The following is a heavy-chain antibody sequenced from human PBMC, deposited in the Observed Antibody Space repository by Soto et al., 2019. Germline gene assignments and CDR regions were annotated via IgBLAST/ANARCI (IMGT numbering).Heavy chain of an antibody. D-gene: IGHD3-10*01. CDR3: AILGTDFRELAPPSYVV. Sequence: SETLSLTCTVSGGSISSGDYYWSWIRQPTGKGLEWIGYIYYSGSTYYNPSLKSRVTISVDTSKNQFSLKLSSATAADTAVFYCAILGTDFRELAPPSYVVWHQGTAVTYSS. CDR2: IYYSGST. V-gene: IGHV4-30-4*01. CDR1: GGSISSGDYY. J-gene: IGHJ6*02.